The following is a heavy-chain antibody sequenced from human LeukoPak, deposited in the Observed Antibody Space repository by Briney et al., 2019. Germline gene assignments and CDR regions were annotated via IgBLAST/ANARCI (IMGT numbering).Heavy chain of an antibody. Sequence: PGGSLRLSCAASGFTFSSYGMHWVRQAPGKGLEWVAFIRYDGSNKYYADSVKGRFTISRDNAKNALYLQMHSLRVEDTAVYYCARESIVVVPTTMDDASDIWGQGTMVTVSS. J-gene: IGHJ3*02. CDR2: IRYDGSNK. CDR3: ARESIVVVPTTMDDASDI. D-gene: IGHD2-2*01. V-gene: IGHV3-30*02. CDR1: GFTFSSYG.